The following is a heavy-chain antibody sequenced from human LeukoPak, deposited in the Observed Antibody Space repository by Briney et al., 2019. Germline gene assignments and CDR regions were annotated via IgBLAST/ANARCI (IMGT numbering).Heavy chain of an antibody. Sequence: GGSLRLSCAASGFTFSSYTMNWVRQAPGKGLEWVSSITSSSSYIYYADSVKGRFTISRDNARNSLYLQMDSPRAEDTAVYYCARDDGSYGYVVREGYFDYWGQGTLVTVSS. V-gene: IGHV3-21*01. D-gene: IGHD5-18*01. CDR3: ARDDGSYGYVVREGYFDY. CDR1: GFTFSSYT. CDR2: ITSSSSYI. J-gene: IGHJ4*02.